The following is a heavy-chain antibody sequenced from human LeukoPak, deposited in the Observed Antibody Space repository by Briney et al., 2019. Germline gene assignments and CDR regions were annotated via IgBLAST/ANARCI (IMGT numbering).Heavy chain of an antibody. CDR3: ARSLKRWLSLYYFDY. Sequence: ASVKVSCKASGYTFTGYYMHWVRQAPGQGLEWMGWINPNSGGTNYAQKFQGRVTMTRDTSISTAYMELSRLRSDDTAVYYRARSLKRWLSLYYFDYWGQGTLVTVSS. D-gene: IGHD5-24*01. J-gene: IGHJ4*02. V-gene: IGHV1-2*02. CDR2: INPNSGGT. CDR1: GYTFTGYY.